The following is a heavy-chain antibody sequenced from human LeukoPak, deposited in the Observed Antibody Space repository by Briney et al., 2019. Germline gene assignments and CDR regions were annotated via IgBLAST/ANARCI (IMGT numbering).Heavy chain of an antibody. D-gene: IGHD3-10*01. Sequence: SVKVSCKASGGTFSSYAISWVRQAPGQGLEWMGGIIPIFGTANYAQKFQGRVTITADESTSAAYMELSSLRSEDTAVYYCARDSWFGENNWFDPWAREPWSPSPQ. J-gene: IGHJ5*02. CDR2: IIPIFGTA. CDR3: ARDSWFGENNWFDP. CDR1: GGTFSSYA. V-gene: IGHV1-69*01.